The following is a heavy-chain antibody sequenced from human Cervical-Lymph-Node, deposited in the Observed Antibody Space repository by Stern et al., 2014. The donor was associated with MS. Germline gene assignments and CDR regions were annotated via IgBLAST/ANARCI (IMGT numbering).Heavy chain of an antibody. CDR1: GYSFYSYW. D-gene: IGHD3-3*01. CDR2: IYPGDSDI. J-gene: IGHJ4*02. CDR3: ARRGVTTRFDY. V-gene: IGHV5-51*01. Sequence: EVQLVESGAEVRKPGESLTISCLASGYSFYSYWIGWVRQMPGKGLEWMGIIYPGDSDIRYSPSFQGQVTISADKSINPAYLQWSSLKASDPAMYYCARRGVTTRFDYWGQGTLVTVSS.